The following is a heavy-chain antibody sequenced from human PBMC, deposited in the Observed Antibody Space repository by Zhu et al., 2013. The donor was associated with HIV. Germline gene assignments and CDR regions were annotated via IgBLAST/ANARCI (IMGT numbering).Heavy chain of an antibody. V-gene: IGHV1-18*01. CDR1: GYTFTSNG. CDR2: ISVYNGNT. D-gene: IGHD6-13*01. CDR3: ARVIYGYSSYQYPWYFDL. Sequence: QVQLVQSGAEVKKPGASVKVSCKAYGYTFTSNGISWVRQAPGQGLEWMGWISVYNGNTNYAQNFQGRVTMTTDTSTSKAYMELRSLRSDDTAVYYCARVIYGYSSYQYPWYFDLWGRGTLVTVSS. J-gene: IGHJ2*01.